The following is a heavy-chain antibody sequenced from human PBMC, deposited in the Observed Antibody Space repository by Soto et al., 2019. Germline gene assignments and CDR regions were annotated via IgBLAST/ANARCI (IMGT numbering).Heavy chain of an antibody. J-gene: IGHJ6*02. D-gene: IGHD5-12*01. CDR2: IIPIVGTA. V-gene: IGHV1-69*12. CDR3: AGKNSGYDLGYYYYGMDV. CDR1: GGTFSSYA. Sequence: QVQLVQSGAEVKKPGSSVKVSCKASGGTFSSYAISWVRQAPGQGLEWMGGIIPIVGTANYAQKFQGRVTITADESTSTAYMELSSLRSEDTAVYYCAGKNSGYDLGYYYYGMDVWGQGTTVTVSS.